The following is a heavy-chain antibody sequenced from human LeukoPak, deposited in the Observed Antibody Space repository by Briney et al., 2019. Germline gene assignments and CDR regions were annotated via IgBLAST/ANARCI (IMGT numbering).Heavy chain of an antibody. V-gene: IGHV3-23*01. CDR3: AKDEGLGEEAVLRYFDWLVSLSGIDY. Sequence: SGGSLRLSCAASGFTFNSYAMSWVRQAPVKGLEWVSAISGSGGSTYYADSVKGRFTISRDNSKNTLYLQMNSLRAEDTAVYYCAKDEGLGEEAVLRYFDWLVSLSGIDYWGQGTLVTVSS. J-gene: IGHJ4*02. D-gene: IGHD3-9*01. CDR2: ISGSGGST. CDR1: GFTFNSYA.